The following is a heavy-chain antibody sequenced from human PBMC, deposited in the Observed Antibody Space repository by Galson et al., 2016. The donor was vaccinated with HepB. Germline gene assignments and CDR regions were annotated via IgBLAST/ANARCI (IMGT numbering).Heavy chain of an antibody. V-gene: IGHV3-15*01. J-gene: IGHJ4*02. Sequence: SLRLSCAVSGITFSNAWMTWVRQAPGKGLEWVGRIKSKADGGTTDYAAPVKDRFTISRNDSMNTLYLQVNSLKTEDTAVYYCTTGGDYWGQGTLVTVSS. CDR1: GITFSNAW. CDR2: IKSKADGGTT. CDR3: TTGGDY.